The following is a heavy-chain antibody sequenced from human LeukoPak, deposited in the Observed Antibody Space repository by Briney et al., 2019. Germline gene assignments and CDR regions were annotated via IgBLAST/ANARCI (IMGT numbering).Heavy chain of an antibody. CDR1: GFTFSNAW. J-gene: IGHJ3*02. V-gene: IGHV3-74*01. CDR3: ARLGAYGDYVDAFDI. Sequence: GGSLRLSCAASGFTFSNAWMSWVRQAPGKGLVWVSRINSDGSSTSYADSVKGRFTISRDNAKNTLYLQMNSLRAEDTAVYYCARLGAYGDYVDAFDIWGQRTMVTVSS. CDR2: INSDGSST. D-gene: IGHD4-17*01.